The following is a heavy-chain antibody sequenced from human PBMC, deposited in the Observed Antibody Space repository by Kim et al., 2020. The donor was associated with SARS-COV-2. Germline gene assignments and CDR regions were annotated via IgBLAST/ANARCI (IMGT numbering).Heavy chain of an antibody. CDR3: ARYLPNYYDSSGYYSA. CDR2: INAGNGNT. V-gene: IGHV1-3*01. CDR1: GYTFTSYA. D-gene: IGHD3-22*01. J-gene: IGHJ4*02. Sequence: ASVKVSCKASGYTFTSYAMHWVRQAPGQRLEWMGWINAGNGNTKYSQKFQGRVTITRDTSASTAYMGLSSLRSEDTAVYYCARYLPNYYDSSGYYSAWGQGTLVTVSS.